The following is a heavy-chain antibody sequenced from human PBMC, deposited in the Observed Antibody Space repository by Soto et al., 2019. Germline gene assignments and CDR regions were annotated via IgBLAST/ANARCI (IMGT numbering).Heavy chain of an antibody. V-gene: IGHV3-21*01. J-gene: IGHJ6*03. CDR1: GFAFSNYA. D-gene: IGHD2-2*01. Sequence: GGSLRLSCAASGFAFSNYAISWVRQAPEKGLEWVSDISGSGGLRHYADSVKGRFTISRDNAKNSLYLQMNSLRAEDTAVYYYARAQSPPYYVVVPAAADLYYYYYMDVWGKGTTVTVSS. CDR2: ISGSGGLR. CDR3: ARAQSPPYYVVVPAAADLYYYYYMDV.